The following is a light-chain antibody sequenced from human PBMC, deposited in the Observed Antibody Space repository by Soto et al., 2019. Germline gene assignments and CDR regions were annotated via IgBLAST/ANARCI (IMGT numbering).Light chain of an antibody. J-gene: IGKJ4*01. Sequence: MTQSPATLSVSPGERATLSCRASQFIGSNLAWYQQKHGEAPRLLMYDASSRATGIPARFSGSGSGTEFTLTISSLQSEDFVIYYCQQYNNWPPLTFGGGTKVEIK. CDR1: QFIGSN. V-gene: IGKV3-15*01. CDR2: DAS. CDR3: QQYNNWPPLT.